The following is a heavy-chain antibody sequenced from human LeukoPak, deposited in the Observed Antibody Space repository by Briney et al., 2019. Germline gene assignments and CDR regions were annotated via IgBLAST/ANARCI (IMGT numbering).Heavy chain of an antibody. CDR2: VNHRGST. J-gene: IGHJ4*02. D-gene: IGHD1-26*01. V-gene: IGHV4-34*01. CDR1: GESLSKYY. Sequence: SETLSLTCAVYGESLSKYYWTWIRQSPGKGLEWIGEVNHRGSTNLNPSLKSRVTLSVDTSKHQFSLRLTSVTAADAAVYYCASSVGSTDYWGQGTLVTVSS. CDR3: ASSVGSTDY.